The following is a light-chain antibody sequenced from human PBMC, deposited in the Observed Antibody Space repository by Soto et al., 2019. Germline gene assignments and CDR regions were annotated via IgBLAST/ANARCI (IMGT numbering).Light chain of an antibody. CDR3: QQYYSTPWT. J-gene: IGKJ1*01. CDR1: QSVLYSSNNKNY. V-gene: IGKV4-1*01. Sequence: DIVMTQSQDSLAVSLGERATINCKSSQSVLYSSNNKNYLAWYQQKPGQPPKLLIYWASTRESGVPDRFSGSGSGTDFTLTISSLQAEDVAVYYCQQYYSTPWTFGQGTKGEIK. CDR2: WAS.